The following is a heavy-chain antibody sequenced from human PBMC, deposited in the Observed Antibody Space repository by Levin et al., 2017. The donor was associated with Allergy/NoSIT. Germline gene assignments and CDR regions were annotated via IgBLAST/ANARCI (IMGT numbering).Heavy chain of an antibody. J-gene: IGHJ4*02. D-gene: IGHD6-19*01. CDR1: GITFSTYG. CDR3: AKQPNSSGWREGFYFDY. V-gene: IGHV3-23*01. CDR2: ISGTGGTT. Sequence: GESLKISCAASGITFSTYGMSWVRQAPGKGLEWVSAISGTGGTTYYADSVKGRFTLSRDNSKNTLYLQMNSLTAEDTAVYYCAKQPNSSGWREGFYFDYWGQGTLVTVSS.